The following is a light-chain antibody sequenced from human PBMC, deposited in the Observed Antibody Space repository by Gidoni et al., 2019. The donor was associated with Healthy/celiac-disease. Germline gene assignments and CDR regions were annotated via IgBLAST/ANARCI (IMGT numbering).Light chain of an antibody. Sequence: EMLMPQSPATLSVSPGERATLPCRASQSVSSNLAWYQQKPGQAPRLLIYGASTRATGIPARFSGSGSGTEFTLTISSLQSEDFAVYYCQQYNNWSLTFGGGTKVEIK. CDR3: QQYNNWSLT. CDR2: GAS. CDR1: QSVSSN. V-gene: IGKV3-15*01. J-gene: IGKJ4*01.